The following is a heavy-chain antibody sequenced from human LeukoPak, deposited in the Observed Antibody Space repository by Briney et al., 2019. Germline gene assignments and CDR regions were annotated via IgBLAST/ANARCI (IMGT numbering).Heavy chain of an antibody. CDR2: ISSSSSTI. V-gene: IGHV3-48*01. CDR1: GFTFSSYS. CDR3: ARGSSGRYFQFIDY. D-gene: IGHD1-26*01. J-gene: IGHJ4*02. Sequence: GGSLRLSCAASGFTFSSYSMNWVRQAPGKGLEWVSYISSSSSTIYYADSVKGRFTISRDNAKNSLYLQMNSLRAEDTAVYYCARGSSGRYFQFIDYWGQGTLVTVSS.